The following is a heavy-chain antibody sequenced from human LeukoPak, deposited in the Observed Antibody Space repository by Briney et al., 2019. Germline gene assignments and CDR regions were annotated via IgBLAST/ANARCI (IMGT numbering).Heavy chain of an antibody. CDR2: ISYDGSNK. CDR1: GFTFSSYA. J-gene: IGHJ4*02. CDR3: ARAGYCSSTSCYPGPFDY. Sequence: GGSLRLSCAASGFTFSSYAMHWVRQAPGKGLEWVAVISYDGSNKYYADSVKGRFTISRDNSKNTLYLQMNSLRAEDTAVYYCARAGYCSSTSCYPGPFDYWGQGTLVTVSS. V-gene: IGHV3-30-3*01. D-gene: IGHD2-2*01.